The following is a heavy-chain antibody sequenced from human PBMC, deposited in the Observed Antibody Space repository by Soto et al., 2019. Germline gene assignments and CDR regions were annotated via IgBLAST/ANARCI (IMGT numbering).Heavy chain of an antibody. CDR2: IYPGDSDT. CDR1: GYSFTSYW. D-gene: IGHD2-2*01. Sequence: GESLKISCKGSGYSFTSYWIGWVRQMPGKGLEWMGIIYPGDSDTRYSPSFQGQVTISADKSISTAYLQWSSLKASDTAMYYCAREEGYCSSTSCFPSNWFDPWGQGTLVTVSS. CDR3: AREEGYCSSTSCFPSNWFDP. J-gene: IGHJ5*02. V-gene: IGHV5-51*01.